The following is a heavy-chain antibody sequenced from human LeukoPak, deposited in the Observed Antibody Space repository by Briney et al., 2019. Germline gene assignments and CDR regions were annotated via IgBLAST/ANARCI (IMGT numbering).Heavy chain of an antibody. V-gene: IGHV1-69*13. D-gene: IGHD2-15*01. CDR3: ARDEGYCSGGSCYSSNGY. CDR1: GGTFSSYA. J-gene: IGHJ4*02. Sequence: GASVKVSCTASGGTFSSYAISWVRQAPGQGLEWMGGIIPIFGTANYAQKFQGRVTITADESTSTAYMELSSLRSEDTAVYYCARDEGYCSGGSCYSSNGYWGQGTLVTVSS. CDR2: IIPIFGTA.